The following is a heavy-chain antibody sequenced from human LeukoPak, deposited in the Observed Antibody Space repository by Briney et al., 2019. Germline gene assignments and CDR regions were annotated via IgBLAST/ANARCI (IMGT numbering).Heavy chain of an antibody. CDR1: DDSITMYY. D-gene: IGHD4-11*01. V-gene: IGHV4-59*01. CDR2: VNHTGST. Sequence: SETLSLTCTVSDDSITMYYWTWLRQPPGKGLEWIGYVNHTGSTKFNPSLNGRVSISRDTSNNFFSLRLRSVTAADTAVYFCARGRVSSSTWYSTYYYFFYMDFWGKGTTVTVSS. CDR3: ARGRVSSSTWYSTYYYFFYMDF. J-gene: IGHJ6*03.